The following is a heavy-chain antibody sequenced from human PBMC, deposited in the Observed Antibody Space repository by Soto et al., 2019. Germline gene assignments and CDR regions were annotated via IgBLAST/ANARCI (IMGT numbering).Heavy chain of an antibody. D-gene: IGHD2-15*01. CDR2: ISYDGSNK. CDR3: ARDQGYCSGGSCRVVAFDI. V-gene: IGHV3-30-3*01. Sequence: PGGSLRLSCAASGFTFSSYAMHWVRQAPGKGLEWVAVISYDGSNKYYADSVKGRFTISRDNSKNTLYLQMNSLRAEDTAVYYCARDQGYCSGGSCRVVAFDIWGQGTMVTV. CDR1: GFTFSSYA. J-gene: IGHJ3*02.